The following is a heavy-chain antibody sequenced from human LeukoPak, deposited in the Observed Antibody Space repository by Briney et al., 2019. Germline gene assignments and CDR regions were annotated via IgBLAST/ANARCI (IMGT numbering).Heavy chain of an antibody. CDR2: IWYDGSNK. CDR1: GFTFSSYG. CDR3: AKDYPPYSSSWANWFDP. V-gene: IGHV3-33*06. Sequence: QPGRSLRLSCAAPGFTFSSYGMHWVRQAPGKGLEWVAVIWYDGSNKYYADSVKGRFTISRDNSKNTLYLQMNSLRAEDTAVYYCAKDYPPYSSSWANWFDPWGQGTLVTVSS. D-gene: IGHD6-13*01. J-gene: IGHJ5*02.